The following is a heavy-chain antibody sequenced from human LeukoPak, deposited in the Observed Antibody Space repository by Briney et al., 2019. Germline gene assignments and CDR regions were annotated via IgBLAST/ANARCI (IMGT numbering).Heavy chain of an antibody. CDR3: AKDVRVGGGGMDV. D-gene: IGHD1-26*01. Sequence: GGYLRLSCAASGFIVSSNYMTWVRQAPGKGLEWVSVIYSGGNTYYADSVKGRFTISRDNSKNTLSLQMNSLRAEDTAVYYCAKDVRVGGGGMDVWGQGTPVTVSS. V-gene: IGHV3-53*01. CDR2: IYSGGNT. CDR1: GFIVSSNY. J-gene: IGHJ6*02.